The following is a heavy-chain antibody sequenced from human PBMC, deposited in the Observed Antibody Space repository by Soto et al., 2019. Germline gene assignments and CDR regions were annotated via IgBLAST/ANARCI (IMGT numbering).Heavy chain of an antibody. V-gene: IGHV4-59*01. CDR3: GRTMTMVRGGDSYYTMDI. CDR1: GVSISGYF. D-gene: IGHD3-10*01. J-gene: IGHJ6*02. Sequence: QVQLQESGPGLVKPSETLSLTCTVSGVSISGYFWSWIRQPPGKGLEWIGYIFYSGSTKYNPSLKSRIFISTDPSKNQPSLKLTFVTAADTAVYYCGRTMTMVRGGDSYYTMDIWGQGTTVTVSS. CDR2: IFYSGST.